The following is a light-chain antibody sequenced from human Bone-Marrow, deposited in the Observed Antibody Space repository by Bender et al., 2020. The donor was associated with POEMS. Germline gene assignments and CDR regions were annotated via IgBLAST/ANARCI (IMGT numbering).Light chain of an antibody. CDR2: EGI. V-gene: IGLV2-23*01. Sequence: QSVLTQPPSVSAAPGQSITISCTGTSSDIGGFGFVSWYQQHPGKAPQLMIYEGIKRPSEISNRFSGSKSGNTASLTISGLQPDDEADYYCCSYAGHNTWVFGGGTRLTVL. J-gene: IGLJ3*02. CDR1: SSDIGGFGF. CDR3: CSYAGHNTWV.